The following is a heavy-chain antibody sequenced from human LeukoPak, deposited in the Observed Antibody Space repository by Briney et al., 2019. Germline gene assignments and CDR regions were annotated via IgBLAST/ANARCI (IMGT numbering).Heavy chain of an antibody. D-gene: IGHD2-15*01. CDR1: GYTFTSDY. V-gene: IGHV1-46*03. Sequence: ASVKVSCKASGYTFTSDYMHWVRQAPGRGLEWMGIINPSDGATGYAQKFQGRVTMTRDTSTSTVYMELSVLRSQDTAVYYCAICRGGSCFYHDYWGQGTLVTVSS. J-gene: IGHJ4*02. CDR2: INPSDGAT. CDR3: AICRGGSCFYHDY.